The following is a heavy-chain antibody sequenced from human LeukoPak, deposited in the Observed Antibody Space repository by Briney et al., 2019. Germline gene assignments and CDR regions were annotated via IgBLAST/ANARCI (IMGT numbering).Heavy chain of an antibody. J-gene: IGHJ4*02. CDR2: ISYEGGNK. CDR1: GFTFSSSG. V-gene: IGHV3-30*03. D-gene: IGHD4-17*01. Sequence: GGSLRPSCAAAGFTFSSSGMHWVRQAPGKGREWVAVISYEGGNKYYADSVKGQFPISRANSKNTLYLQMNSLRAEDTAVYYCARENGDYNGGFDYWGQGTLVTVSS. CDR3: ARENGDYNGGFDY.